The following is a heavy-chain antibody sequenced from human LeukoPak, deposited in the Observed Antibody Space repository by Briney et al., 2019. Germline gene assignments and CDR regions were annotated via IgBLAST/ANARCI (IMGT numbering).Heavy chain of an antibody. V-gene: IGHV7-4-1*04. J-gene: IGHJ4*02. CDR3: ARVEEYSSSWYASY. CDR1: GYTFTSHA. Sequence: ASVKVSCKASGYTFTSHAINWVRQAPGQGPEWMGWINTNTGTPTYAQGFTGRFVFSLDTSVSMAYLQISSLKAEDTAVYYCARVEEYSSSWYASYWGQGTLVTVSS. D-gene: IGHD6-13*01. CDR2: INTNTGTP.